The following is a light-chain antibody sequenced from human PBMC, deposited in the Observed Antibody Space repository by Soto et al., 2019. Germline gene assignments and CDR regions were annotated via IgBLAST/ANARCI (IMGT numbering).Light chain of an antibody. Sequence: EIVLTQSPGTLSLSPGERATLYCRASQSVSSTYLAWYQQKPGQAPRLLIYGASSSATGIPDRFSGSGSGTDFTLTIRRLEPEDLAVYYCQHYGSLVLTFGGGTKVEIK. CDR1: QSVSSTY. V-gene: IGKV3-20*01. J-gene: IGKJ4*01. CDR3: QHYGSLVLT. CDR2: GAS.